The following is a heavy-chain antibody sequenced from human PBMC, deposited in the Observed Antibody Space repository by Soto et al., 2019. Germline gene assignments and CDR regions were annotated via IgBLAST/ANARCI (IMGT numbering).Heavy chain of an antibody. CDR1: GFTFSSYA. CDR2: ISYDGSNK. CDR3: ARDRRWLGDRNYYYYYGMDV. V-gene: IGHV3-30-3*01. J-gene: IGHJ6*02. Sequence: QVQLVESGGGVVQPGRSLRLSCAASGFTFSSYAMHWVRQAPGKGLEWVAVISYDGSNKYYADSVKGRFTISRDNSKNTLYLQMNSLRAEDTAVYYCARDRRWLGDRNYYYYYGMDVCGQGTTVTVSS. D-gene: IGHD3-10*01.